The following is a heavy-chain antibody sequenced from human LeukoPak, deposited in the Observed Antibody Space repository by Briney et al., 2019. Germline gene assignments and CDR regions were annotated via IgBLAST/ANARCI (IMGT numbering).Heavy chain of an antibody. CDR1: GYTFTGYY. D-gene: IGHD6-19*01. CDR3: ARGGYSSPRGWFDP. J-gene: IGHJ5*02. V-gene: IGHV1-46*01. Sequence: GASVKVSCKASGYTFTGYYMHWVRQAPGQGLEWMGIINPSGGSTTYPQKFQGRVTMTRDVSTSTVYMDLSSLRSEDTAVYYCARGGYSSPRGWFDPWGQGTLVTVSS. CDR2: INPSGGST.